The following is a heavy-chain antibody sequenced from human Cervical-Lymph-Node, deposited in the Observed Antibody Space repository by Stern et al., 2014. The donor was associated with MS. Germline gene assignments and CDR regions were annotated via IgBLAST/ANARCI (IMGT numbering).Heavy chain of an antibody. J-gene: IGHJ4*02. V-gene: IGHV4-38-2*02. D-gene: IGHD6-13*01. CDR3: ARSRSSGYPYFFDL. CDR2: MYHSGST. CDR1: GYSISSGYY. Sequence: QLQLQESGPGLVEPWETLSLTCSVSGYSISSGYYWGWIRQPPGKGLERIGSMYHSGSTYYSPSLKSRVSISFDTSKNQFSLKVNSGTAADTAVYFCARSRSSGYPYFFDLWGQGILVTVSS.